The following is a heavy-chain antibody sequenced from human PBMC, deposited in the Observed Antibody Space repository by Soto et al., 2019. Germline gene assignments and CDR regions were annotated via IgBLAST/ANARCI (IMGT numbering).Heavy chain of an antibody. CDR3: AREVAGKFDY. V-gene: IGHV1-8*01. CDR1: GYTFTSYD. CDR2: MNPNSGNT. D-gene: IGHD2-15*01. J-gene: IGHJ4*02. Sequence: QVQLVQSGAEVKKPGASVKVSCKASGYTFTSYDINWVRQATGQGLEWMGWMNPNSGNTAYAQKFEGRVTMTRSTSITTASMELSSLRSEDTAVYYCAREVAGKFDYWGQGTVVTVSS.